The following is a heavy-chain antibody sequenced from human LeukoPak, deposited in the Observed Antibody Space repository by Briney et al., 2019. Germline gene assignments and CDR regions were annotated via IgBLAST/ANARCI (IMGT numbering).Heavy chain of an antibody. Sequence: SETLSLTCTVSGGSISSYYWGWIRQPPGKGLEWIGSIYYTGNTYYNASLKSRVTISIDTSKNQFSLKLSSVTAADTAVYYCAREGRSSGWYGALTAGFDYWGQGTLVTVSS. J-gene: IGHJ4*02. D-gene: IGHD6-19*01. CDR3: AREGRSSGWYGALTAGFDY. CDR2: IYYTGNT. CDR1: GGSISSYY. V-gene: IGHV4-39*02.